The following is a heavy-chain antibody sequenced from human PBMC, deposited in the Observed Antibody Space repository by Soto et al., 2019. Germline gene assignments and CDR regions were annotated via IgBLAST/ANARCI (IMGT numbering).Heavy chain of an antibody. D-gene: IGHD4-17*01. J-gene: IGHJ4*02. CDR1: GFTFGAHP. V-gene: IGHV3-23*01. Sequence: EVQLLESGGGLVQPGGSLTVSCAASGFTFGAHPMSWVRLAPGKGLEWVSTISGYGGSTYYPDSLKGRFIISRDNSKNPLYLQINPLRAEDTAIYFCAKQRTTVTTSFDDWGQGTLVTVSS. CDR2: ISGYGGST. CDR3: AKQRTTVTTSFDD.